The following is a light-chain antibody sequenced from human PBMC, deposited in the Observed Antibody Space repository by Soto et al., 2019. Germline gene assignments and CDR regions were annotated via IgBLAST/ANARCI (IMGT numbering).Light chain of an antibody. J-gene: IGLJ1*01. CDR2: DVA. Sequence: QSALTQPASVSDSPGQSITISCTGTSSDVGGSNFVSWYQQHPGKPPKLIIYDVANRPSGVSNRFSGCKSGSTASLIISRLQTEDEAEDYCVSYTSRTTYVFGTGTKLTVL. CDR3: VSYTSRTTYV. V-gene: IGLV2-14*03. CDR1: SSDVGGSNF.